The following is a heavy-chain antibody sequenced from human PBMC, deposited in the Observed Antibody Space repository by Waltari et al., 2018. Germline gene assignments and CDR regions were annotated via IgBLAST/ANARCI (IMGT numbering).Heavy chain of an antibody. Sequence: EVQLVESGGDLVEPGGSLRLSCGASGFTFSNHEMLWVSQVPGKGLEWVSYISGSAYDIRYADSVKGRFTMSRDNAKNSVYLEMNSLRAEDTAIYYCARIAYGDYKSYFDLWGQGTLVTVSS. CDR3: ARIAYGDYKSYFDL. J-gene: IGHJ4*02. V-gene: IGHV3-48*03. D-gene: IGHD4-17*01. CDR1: GFTFSNHE. CDR2: ISGSAYDI.